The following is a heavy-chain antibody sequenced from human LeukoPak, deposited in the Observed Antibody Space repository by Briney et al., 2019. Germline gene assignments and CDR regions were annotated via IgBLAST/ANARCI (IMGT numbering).Heavy chain of an antibody. CDR1: GYSISGSTYY. V-gene: IGHV4-39*07. CDR3: ARVTYSSGWADAFDI. J-gene: IGHJ3*02. CDR2: VYHSGST. D-gene: IGHD6-19*01. Sequence: SETLSLTCTVSGYSISGSTYYWGWIRQPPGKGLEWIGSVYHSGSTYYNPSLRSRVAISVDMSKNQFSLKLSSVTAADTAVYYCARVTYSSGWADAFDIWGQGTMVTVSS.